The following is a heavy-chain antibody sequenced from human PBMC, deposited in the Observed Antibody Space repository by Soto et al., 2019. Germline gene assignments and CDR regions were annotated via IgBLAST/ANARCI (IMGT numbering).Heavy chain of an antibody. Sequence: SGPTLVNPTQTLTLTCTFSGFSLSTSGVGAGWIRQPPGKALEWLALIYWDDDKRYSPSLKSRLTITKDTSKNQVVLTMTNMDPVDTATYYCAHRLPDSFGVVIGNWFDPWGQGTLVTVSS. CDR3: AHRLPDSFGVVIGNWFDP. J-gene: IGHJ5*02. CDR1: GFSLSTSGVG. D-gene: IGHD3-3*01. CDR2: IYWDDDK. V-gene: IGHV2-5*02.